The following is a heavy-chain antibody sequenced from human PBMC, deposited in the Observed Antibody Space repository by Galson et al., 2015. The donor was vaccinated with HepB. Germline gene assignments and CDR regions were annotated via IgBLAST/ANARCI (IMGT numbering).Heavy chain of an antibody. D-gene: IGHD1-26*01. Sequence: SLRLSCAASGFTFSDYYMSWIRQAPGKGLEWVANIKEDGSEKNYVDSVKGRFTISRDNAKNSLYLQMTSLRAEDTAVYYCASGGSYSYYWGQGTLVTVS. CDR3: ASGGSYSYY. J-gene: IGHJ4*02. CDR1: GFTFSDYY. V-gene: IGHV3-7*03. CDR2: IKEDGSEK.